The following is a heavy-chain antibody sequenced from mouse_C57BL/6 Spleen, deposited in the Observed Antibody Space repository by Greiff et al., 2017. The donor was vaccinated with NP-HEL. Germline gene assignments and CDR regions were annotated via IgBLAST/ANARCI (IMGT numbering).Heavy chain of an antibody. CDR3: PRKEDYDGSSYPYAMDD. D-gene: IGHD1-1*01. CDR2: IWSGGST. CDR1: GFSLTSSG. V-gene: IGHV2-2*01. Sequence: QVQLQQSGPGLVQPSQSLSITCTVSGFSLTSSGVHWVRQSPGKGLEWLGVIWSGGSTDYNAAFISRLSISKGKSKSKVIFKMNRLQADDTAIYYSPRKEDYDGSSYPYAMDDWGKGTSVTVSS. J-gene: IGHJ4*01.